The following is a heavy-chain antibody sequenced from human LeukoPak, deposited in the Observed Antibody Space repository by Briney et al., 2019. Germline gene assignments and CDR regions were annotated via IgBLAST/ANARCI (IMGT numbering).Heavy chain of an antibody. CDR3: AKERYYGSGSYYKVNWFDP. V-gene: IGHV3-23*01. CDR2: ISGSGGST. D-gene: IGHD3-10*01. J-gene: IGHJ5*02. Sequence: GGSLRLSCAASGFTFSSYAMSWARQAPGKGLEWVSAISGSGGSTYYADSVKGRFTISRDNSKNTLYLQMNSLRAEDTAVYYCAKERYYGSGSYYKVNWFDPWGQGTLVTVSS. CDR1: GFTFSSYA.